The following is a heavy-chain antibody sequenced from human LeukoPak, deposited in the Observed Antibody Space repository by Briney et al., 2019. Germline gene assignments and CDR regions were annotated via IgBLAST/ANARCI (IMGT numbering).Heavy chain of an antibody. CDR3: AGLTAPNAFDV. D-gene: IGHD2-21*02. CDR1: GFTVSTYS. CDR2: IYSGGTT. Sequence: GGSLRLSCAASGFTVSTYSMSWVRQAPGKGLEWVSVIYSGGTTYYADSVKGRFTISRDNSKNTLYLQMNSLRAEDTAVYYCAGLTAPNAFDVWGQGTMVTVSS. V-gene: IGHV3-53*01. J-gene: IGHJ3*01.